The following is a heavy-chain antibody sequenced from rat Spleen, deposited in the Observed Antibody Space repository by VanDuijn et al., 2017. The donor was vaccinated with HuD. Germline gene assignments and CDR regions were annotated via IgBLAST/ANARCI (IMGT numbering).Heavy chain of an antibody. Sequence: QVQLMESGPGLVQPSETLSLICTVSGFSLTSYNIHWVRQPPGEGLEWMGVMWRSGTTDYKSDLKSRLSISRDISKNQVCLKVESLQSEDTSTYYCARDMGAHWGQGVMVTVSS. CDR3: ARDMGAH. V-gene: IGHV2-45*01. D-gene: IGHD1-3*01. CDR2: MWRSGTT. J-gene: IGHJ2*01. CDR1: GFSLTSYN.